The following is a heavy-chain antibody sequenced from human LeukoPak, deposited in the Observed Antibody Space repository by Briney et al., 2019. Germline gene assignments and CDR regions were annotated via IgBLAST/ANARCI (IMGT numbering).Heavy chain of an antibody. CDR2: IYSGGST. J-gene: IGHJ4*02. V-gene: IGHV3-53*01. CDR3: ANVLGGSGSFVDYFDY. Sequence: GGSPRLSCAASGFTVSSNYMSWVRQAPGKGLEWVSVIYSGGSTYYADSVKGRFTISRDNSKNTLYLQMNSLRAEDTAVYYCANVLGGSGSFVDYFDYWGQGTLVTVSS. CDR1: GFTVSSNY. D-gene: IGHD3-10*01.